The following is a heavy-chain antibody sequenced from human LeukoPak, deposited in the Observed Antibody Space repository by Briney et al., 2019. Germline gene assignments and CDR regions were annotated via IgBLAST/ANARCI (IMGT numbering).Heavy chain of an antibody. Sequence: GGSLRLSCAASGFTFSNYALSWVRQAPGKGLEWVSSISSSSYKYYADSVKGRFTISRDNAKNSLYLQLNSLRAEDTAVYYCAGYNWFDPWGQGTLVTVSS. CDR1: GFTFSNYA. J-gene: IGHJ5*02. CDR3: AGYNWFDP. CDR2: ISSSSYK. D-gene: IGHD6-13*01. V-gene: IGHV3-69-1*01.